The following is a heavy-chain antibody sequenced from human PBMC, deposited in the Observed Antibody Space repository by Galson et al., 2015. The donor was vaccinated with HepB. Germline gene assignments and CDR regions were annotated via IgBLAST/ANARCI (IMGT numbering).Heavy chain of an antibody. Sequence: SLRLSCAASGFTFGGYWMHWVRQAPGKGLVWVSRISFDGSFTTYADSVKGRFTISRDNAKNTVYLQMNSLRVEDTAVYYCGRGLAAVPAALSDYWGQGALVSVSS. J-gene: IGHJ4*02. D-gene: IGHD2-2*01. CDR3: GRGLAAVPAALSDY. CDR2: ISFDGSFT. CDR1: GFTFGGYW. V-gene: IGHV3-74*01.